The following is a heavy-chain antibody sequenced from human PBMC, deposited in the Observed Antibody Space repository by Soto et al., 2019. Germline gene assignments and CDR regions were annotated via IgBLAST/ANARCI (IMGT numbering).Heavy chain of an antibody. V-gene: IGHV5-51*01. Sequence: GESLKISCKGSGYSFTSYWIGWVRQMPGEGLEWMGIIYPGDSDTRYSPSFQGQVTISADKSISTAYLQWSSLKASDTAMYYCARHIHPDFWSGYYVGDYYYYYMDVWGKGTTVTVSS. CDR3: ARHIHPDFWSGYYVGDYYYYYMDV. D-gene: IGHD3-3*01. CDR2: IYPGDSDT. CDR1: GYSFTSYW. J-gene: IGHJ6*03.